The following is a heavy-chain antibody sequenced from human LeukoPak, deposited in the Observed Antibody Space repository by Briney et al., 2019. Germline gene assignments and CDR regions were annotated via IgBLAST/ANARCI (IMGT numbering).Heavy chain of an antibody. D-gene: IGHD4-17*01. CDR2: ISGSGGST. V-gene: IGHV3-23*01. J-gene: IGHJ4*02. CDR3: AKGLVSAASPLDEHDYGDYSDY. CDR1: GFTFSSYA. Sequence: GGSLRLSCAASGFTFSSYAMSWVRQAPGKGLEWVSAISGSGGSTYYADSVKGRFTISRDNSKNTLYLQMNSLRAEDTAVYYCAKGLVSAASPLDEHDYGDYSDYWGQGTLVTVSS.